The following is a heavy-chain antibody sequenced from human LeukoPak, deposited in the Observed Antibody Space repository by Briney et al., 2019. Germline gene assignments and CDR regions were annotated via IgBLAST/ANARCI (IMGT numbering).Heavy chain of an antibody. V-gene: IGHV4-61*02. CDR2: IYTSGST. CDR3: ARKLGSSWYWWFDP. CDR1: GGSISSGSYY. D-gene: IGHD6-13*01. Sequence: SETLSLTCTVSGGSISSGSYYWSWIRQPAGKGLEWIGRIYTSGSTNYNPSLKSRVTISVDTSKNQFSLKLSSVTAADTAVYYCARKLGSSWYWWFDPWGQGTLVTVSS. J-gene: IGHJ5*02.